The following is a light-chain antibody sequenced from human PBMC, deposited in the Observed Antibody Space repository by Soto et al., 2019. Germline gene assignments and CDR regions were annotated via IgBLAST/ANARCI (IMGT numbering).Light chain of an antibody. CDR1: SRDVGAYKL. V-gene: IGLV2-23*02. Sequence: QSALTQPASVSGSPRQSITISCTGTSRDVGAYKLVSWYQQHPGKAPKLIIYEVGERPSGASNRFSGSKSGNTASLTISGLQAEDEAYYYCGSYAGGSRVFGTGTKLTVL. J-gene: IGLJ1*01. CDR2: EVG. CDR3: GSYAGGSRV.